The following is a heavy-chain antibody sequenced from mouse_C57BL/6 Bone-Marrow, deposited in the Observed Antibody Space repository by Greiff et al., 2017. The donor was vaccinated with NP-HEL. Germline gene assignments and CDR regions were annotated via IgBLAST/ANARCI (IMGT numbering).Heavy chain of an antibody. J-gene: IGHJ3*01. Sequence: EVKVVESGGGLVKPGGSLKLSCAASGFTFSGYGMHWVRQAPEKGLEWVAYISSGSSTIYYVDTVKGRFTISRDNAKNTLFLQMTSLRSEDTAMYYCARPPEFAYWGQGTLVTVSA. CDR2: ISSGSSTI. V-gene: IGHV5-17*01. CDR1: GFTFSGYG. CDR3: ARPPEFAY.